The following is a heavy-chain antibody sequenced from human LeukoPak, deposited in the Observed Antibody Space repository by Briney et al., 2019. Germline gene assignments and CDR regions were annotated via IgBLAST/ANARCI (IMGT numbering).Heavy chain of an antibody. D-gene: IGHD3-16*01. J-gene: IGHJ3*02. Sequence: PAGSLRLSCAASGFTFSSYTMHCVRRAPPKGGEWVAIISYDRSNKYYADSVKGRFTISRDNSKNTLYLQMNSLRAEDTAVYYCARDQGAPVDAFDIWGQGTMVTVSS. V-gene: IGHV3-30-3*01. CDR1: GFTFSSYT. CDR3: ARDQGAPVDAFDI. CDR2: ISYDRSNK.